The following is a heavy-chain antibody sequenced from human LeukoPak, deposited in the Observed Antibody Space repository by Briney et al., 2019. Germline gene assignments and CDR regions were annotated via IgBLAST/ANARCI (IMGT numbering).Heavy chain of an antibody. CDR1: GGSISNYY. CDR3: ARGGIWVPSNHLDS. V-gene: IGHV4-59*01. CDR2: VYYSGDT. Sequence: KPSETLSLTCTVSGGSISNYYWSWIRQPPGKRLEWIGYVYYSGDTKYNPSLNSRVTISVDTPKNQFSLTLDSVTAADTAIYYCARGGIWVPSNHLDSWGRGTLVTISS. D-gene: IGHD1-26*01. J-gene: IGHJ4*02.